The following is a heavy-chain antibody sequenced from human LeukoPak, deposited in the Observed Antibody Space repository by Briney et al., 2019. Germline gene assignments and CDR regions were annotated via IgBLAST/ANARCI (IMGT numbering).Heavy chain of an antibody. CDR3: ARDPAGSGFAFDS. CDR1: GFIFSNDA. V-gene: IGHV3-33*01. J-gene: IGHJ4*02. Sequence: GGSLRLSCAASGFIFSNDAMHWVRQAPGKGLEWVAFIWSDGSNKYYADSVKGRFTISRDNSEDTLYLQMNSLRVGDTAVYYCARDPAGSGFAFDSWGQGALVTVSS. D-gene: IGHD1-1*01. CDR2: IWSDGSNK.